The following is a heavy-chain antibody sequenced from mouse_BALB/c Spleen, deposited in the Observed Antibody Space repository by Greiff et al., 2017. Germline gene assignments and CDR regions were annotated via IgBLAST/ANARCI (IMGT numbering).Heavy chain of an antibody. CDR2: IDPENGNT. V-gene: IGHV14-3*02. Sequence: VQLQQSGAELVKPGASVKLSCTASGFNIKDTYMHWVKQRPEQGLEWIGWIDPENGNTIYDPKFQGKASITADTSSNTAYLQLSSLTSEDTAVYYCARAEVRAMDYGGQGTSVTVSS. CDR1: GFNIKDTY. J-gene: IGHJ4*01. CDR3: ARAEVRAMDY. D-gene: IGHD2-14*01.